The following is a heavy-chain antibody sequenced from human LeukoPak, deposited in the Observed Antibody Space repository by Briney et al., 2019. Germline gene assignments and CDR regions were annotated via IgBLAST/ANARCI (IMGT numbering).Heavy chain of an antibody. Sequence: GGSLRLSCAASGFTFGSYAMSWVRQAPGKGLEWVSAISGSGGSTYYADSVKGRFTISRDNSKNTLYLQMNSLRAEDTAVYYCAKDHGAVTMIVVVITYYFDYWGQGTLVTVSS. CDR1: GFTFGSYA. V-gene: IGHV3-23*01. CDR2: ISGSGGST. D-gene: IGHD3-22*01. J-gene: IGHJ4*02. CDR3: AKDHGAVTMIVVVITYYFDY.